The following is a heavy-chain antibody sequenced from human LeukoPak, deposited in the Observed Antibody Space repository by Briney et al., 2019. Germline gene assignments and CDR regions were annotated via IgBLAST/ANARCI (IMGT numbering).Heavy chain of an antibody. Sequence: ASVKVSCKASGYTFTDYYMHWGRQAPGQGLEWMGRINPNSGGTNYVQKFQGRVTMTRDTSISTAYMELSRLRSDDTAVYYCAKREHGGAGYGTFDYWGQGTLVTVSS. J-gene: IGHJ4*02. V-gene: IGHV1-2*06. CDR3: AKREHGGAGYGTFDY. CDR2: INPNSGGT. D-gene: IGHD6-13*01. CDR1: GYTFTDYY.